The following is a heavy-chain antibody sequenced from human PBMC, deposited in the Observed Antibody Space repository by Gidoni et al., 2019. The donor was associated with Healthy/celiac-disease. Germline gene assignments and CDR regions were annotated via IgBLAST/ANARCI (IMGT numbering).Heavy chain of an antibody. V-gene: IGHV4-34*01. D-gene: IGHD5-12*01. Sequence: QVQLQQWVAGLLKPSETLSPTSAVYCGSFRGYSWRGIRQPPGKGLEWSGEINHSGSSNYNPSVKSRVTISVDTSKNQFSLKLSSVTAADTAVYYCARGRGQNIVATKGAYYFDYWGQGTLVTASS. CDR1: CGSFRGYS. CDR3: ARGRGQNIVATKGAYYFDY. CDR2: INHSGSS. J-gene: IGHJ4*02.